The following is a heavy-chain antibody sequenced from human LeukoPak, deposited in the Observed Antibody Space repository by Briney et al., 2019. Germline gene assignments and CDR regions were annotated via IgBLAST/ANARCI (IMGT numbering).Heavy chain of an antibody. CDR2: INHSGST. D-gene: IGHD6-19*01. CDR3: ARGVSSGHPYYFDY. CDR1: GGSFSGYY. Sequence: SETLSLTCAVYGGSFSGYYWSWIRQPPGKGLEWIWEINHSGSTNYNPSLKSRVTISVDTSKNQFSLTLSSVTAADTAVYYCARGVSSGHPYYFDYWGQGTLVTVSS. J-gene: IGHJ4*02. V-gene: IGHV4-34*01.